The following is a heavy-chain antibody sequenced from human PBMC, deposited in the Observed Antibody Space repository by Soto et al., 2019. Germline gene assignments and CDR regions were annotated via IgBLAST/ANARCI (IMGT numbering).Heavy chain of an antibody. D-gene: IGHD6-19*01. CDR1: VYNFNNYY. CDR3: ARDGVPIAGRSGYFDY. Sequence: XSVKVSCKASVYNFNNYYIHWVRQTPGQGPEWIGVINPSRGLTTYSQRFQGRVSMTRDTSTTTVYMELSSLRSEDTAIYYCARDGVPIAGRSGYFDYWGPGTEVTVSS. J-gene: IGHJ4*02. CDR2: INPSRGLT. V-gene: IGHV1-46*02.